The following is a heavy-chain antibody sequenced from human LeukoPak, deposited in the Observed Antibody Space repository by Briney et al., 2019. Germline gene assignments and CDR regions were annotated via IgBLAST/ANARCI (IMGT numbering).Heavy chain of an antibody. Sequence: GRSLRLSCAASGFTFSSYWMTWVRQAPGKGLEWVANIKQDGSDKYYVDSVKGRFTMSRDNAKNSLFLQMNSLRAEDTAVYYCARDGGRKEDYWGQGTLVTVSS. D-gene: IGHD6-25*01. J-gene: IGHJ4*02. CDR3: ARDGGRKEDY. CDR2: IKQDGSDK. V-gene: IGHV3-7*01. CDR1: GFTFSSYW.